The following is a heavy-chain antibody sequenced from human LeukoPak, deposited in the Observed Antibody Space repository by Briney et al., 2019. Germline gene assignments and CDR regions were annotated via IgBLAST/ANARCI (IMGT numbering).Heavy chain of an antibody. J-gene: IGHJ4*02. D-gene: IGHD3-10*01. V-gene: IGHV3-74*01. Sequence: GGSLRLSCAASGFTFSDYYMHWVRQGPGEGPVWVSRISNEGSTTFYADSVKGRFTISRDNAKNTLYLEMNSLRAEDTAVYYCARVATTYYYGSGSYCQHYFDYWGQGTLVTVSS. CDR2: ISNEGSTT. CDR3: ARVATTYYYGSGSYCQHYFDY. CDR1: GFTFSDYY.